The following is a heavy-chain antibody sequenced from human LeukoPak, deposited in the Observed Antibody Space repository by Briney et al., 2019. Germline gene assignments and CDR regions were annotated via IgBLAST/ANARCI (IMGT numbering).Heavy chain of an antibody. Sequence: SVKVSCKASGGTFSSYAISWVRQAPGQGLEWMGRIIPILGIANYAQKFQGRVTITADESTSTAYMELSSLRSEDTAVYYCARPRDYYDSSGYYNFDYWGQGTLVTVSS. CDR1: GGTFSSYA. CDR3: ARPRDYYDSSGYYNFDY. V-gene: IGHV1-69*04. J-gene: IGHJ4*02. CDR2: IIPILGIA. D-gene: IGHD3-22*01.